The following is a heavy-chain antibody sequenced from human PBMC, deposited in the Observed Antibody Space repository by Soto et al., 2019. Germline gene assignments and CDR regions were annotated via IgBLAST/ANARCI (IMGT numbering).Heavy chain of an antibody. CDR3: EKVNTGIEHLRVHVDY. V-gene: IGHV3-23*01. Sequence: GGSLRLSCAASGFTFGNYAMSWVRQAPGKGLQWVSAIGGTGNNIYYADSVKGRFIISRDKSKNTLYLQMNSLRAEDTAVYYCEKVNTGIEHLRVHVDYWGHGTLVTVSS. D-gene: IGHD6-13*01. CDR1: GFTFGNYA. CDR2: IGGTGNNI. J-gene: IGHJ4*01.